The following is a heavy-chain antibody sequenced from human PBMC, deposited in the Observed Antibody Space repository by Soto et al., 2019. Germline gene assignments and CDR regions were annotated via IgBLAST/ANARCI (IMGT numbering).Heavy chain of an antibody. CDR2: IYYSGST. D-gene: IGHD3-10*01. Sequence: QVQLQESGPGLVKSSQTLSLTCTVSGGSISSDGNYWSWIRQHPGKGLEWIGYIYYSGSTNYNPSLKSRVTISVVTSKNQFSLQLNSVTAADTAVYYCARGRMVRRIIYSYGMDVWGQGTTVTVSS. J-gene: IGHJ6*02. V-gene: IGHV4-31*03. CDR3: ARGRMVRRIIYSYGMDV. CDR1: GGSISSDGNY.